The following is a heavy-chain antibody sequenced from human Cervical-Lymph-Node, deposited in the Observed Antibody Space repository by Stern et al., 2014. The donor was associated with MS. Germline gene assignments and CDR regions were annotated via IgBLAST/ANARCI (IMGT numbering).Heavy chain of an antibody. J-gene: IGHJ6*02. D-gene: IGHD2/OR15-2a*01. CDR1: GGTFTRHA. CDR2: RMPLFGTT. Sequence: QEQLVHSGAEVKKPGSSEKVSCKDSGGTFTRHAFVWVRQAPGKVLEWKGGRMPLFGTTDYAQKFQARVTINADESTSTVYMELSSLRSEDTAVYYCARGGRDYFYYYYGMDDWGQGTTVTVSS. CDR3: ARGGRDYFYYYYGMDD. V-gene: IGHV1-69*01.